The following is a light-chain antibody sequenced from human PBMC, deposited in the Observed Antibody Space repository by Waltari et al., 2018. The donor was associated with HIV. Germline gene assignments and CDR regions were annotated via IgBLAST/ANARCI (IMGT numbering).Light chain of an antibody. CDR3: QQRTTWPPSLT. J-gene: IGKJ4*01. V-gene: IGKV3-11*01. Sequence: EIVLTQSPATLSLSPGDRAALSCTASQSISTLLAWYQQKPGQAPRLLIYDASYRATGTPARFSGSGSETDFSLIISSLESEDFAVYYCQQRTTWPPSLTFGGGTRVE. CDR1: QSISTL. CDR2: DAS.